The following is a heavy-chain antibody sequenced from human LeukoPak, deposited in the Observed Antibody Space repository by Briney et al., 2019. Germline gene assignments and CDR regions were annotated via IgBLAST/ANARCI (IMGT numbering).Heavy chain of an antibody. CDR1: GFPSNSFA. D-gene: IGHD1-26*01. J-gene: IGHJ4*02. CDR3: ARESVGWAFDY. Sequence: GGSLRLSCEASGFPSNSFALHWVRQSPGKGLEWVALISSDGATKHYADSVKGRFTVSRDNSKNTLYLQMNSLRAEDTAVYYCARESVGWAFDYWGQGTLVTVSS. CDR2: ISSDGATK. V-gene: IGHV3-30-3*01.